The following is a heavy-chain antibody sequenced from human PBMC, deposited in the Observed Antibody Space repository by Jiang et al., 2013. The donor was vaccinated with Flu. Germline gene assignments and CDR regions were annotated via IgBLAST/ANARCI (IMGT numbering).Heavy chain of an antibody. V-gene: IGHV3-53*01. CDR2: IYSGGST. J-gene: IGHJ4*02. D-gene: IGHD3-10*01. Sequence: EVQLLESGGGLIQPGGSLRLSCAASGFTVSSNYMSWVRQAPGKGLEWVSVIYSGGSTYYADSVKGRFTISRDNSKNTLYLQMNSLRAEDTAVYYCARARDNYYGSGSYWAFDYWGQGTLVTVSS. CDR1: GFTVSSNY. CDR3: ARARDNYYGSGSYWAFDY.